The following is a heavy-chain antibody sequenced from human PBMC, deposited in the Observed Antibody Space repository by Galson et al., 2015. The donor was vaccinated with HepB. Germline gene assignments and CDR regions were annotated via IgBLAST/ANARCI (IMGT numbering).Heavy chain of an antibody. D-gene: IGHD2-15*01. CDR2: ISADYGNT. J-gene: IGHJ4*02. V-gene: IGHV1-18*01. CDR1: GYTFITYG. CDR3: ARVSCSGDACYSLDY. Sequence: SVKVSCKAPGYTFITYGITWVRQAPGHGLEWMGWISADYGNTKYAQKFQGRVTMTADTSTSTAYLELRSLRSDDTALYYCARVSCSGDACYSLDYWGQGTLVTVSS.